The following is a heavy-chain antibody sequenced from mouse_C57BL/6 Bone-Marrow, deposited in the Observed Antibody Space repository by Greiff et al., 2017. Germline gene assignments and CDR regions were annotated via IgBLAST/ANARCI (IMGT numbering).Heavy chain of an antibody. CDR1: GYSITSGYY. J-gene: IGHJ1*03. D-gene: IGHD1-1*01. V-gene: IGHV3-6*01. CDR3: AKITTECYFDV. CDR2: ISYDGST. Sequence: EVQLVESGPGLVKPSQSLSLTCSVTGYSITSGYYWNWIRQFPGNKLEWMGYISYDGSTNYNPSLKNRISITRDTSKNQFFLKLNSVTTEDTATYYCAKITTECYFDVWRTGATVTASS.